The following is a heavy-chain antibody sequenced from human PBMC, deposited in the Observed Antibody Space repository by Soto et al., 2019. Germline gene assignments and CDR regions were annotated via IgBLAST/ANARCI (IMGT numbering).Heavy chain of an antibody. CDR3: ARGFSIAARGWFYP. CDR2: INHSGST. CDR1: GGSFSGYY. D-gene: IGHD6-6*01. Sequence: SETLSLTCAVYGGSFSGYYWSWIRQPPGKGLEWIGEINHSGSTNYNPSLKSRVTISVDTSKNQFSLKLSSVTAADTAVYYCARGFSIAARGWFYPWGQGTLVTVSS. J-gene: IGHJ5*02. V-gene: IGHV4-34*01.